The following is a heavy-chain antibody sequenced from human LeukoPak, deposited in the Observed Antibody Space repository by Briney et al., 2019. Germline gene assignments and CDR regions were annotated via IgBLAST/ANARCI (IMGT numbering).Heavy chain of an antibody. CDR2: ISSSSSYI. D-gene: IGHD3-10*01. V-gene: IGHV3-21*01. J-gene: IGHJ4*02. CDR1: GFTFSSYS. CDR3: ARAGPTMVRGVGYDY. Sequence: GGSLRLSCAASGFTFSSYSMNWVRQAPGKGLEWVSSISSSSSYIYYAESVKGRFTISRDNAKNSLYLQMNSLRAEDTAVYYCARAGPTMVRGVGYDYWGQGTLVTVSS.